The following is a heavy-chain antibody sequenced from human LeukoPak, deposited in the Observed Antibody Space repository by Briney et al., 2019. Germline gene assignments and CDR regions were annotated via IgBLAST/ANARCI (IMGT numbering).Heavy chain of an antibody. CDR1: GFTFSSYS. D-gene: IGHD6-19*01. Sequence: PGGSLRLSCAASGFTFSSYSMTWVRQAPGKGLEWVSSISSSSSYIYYADSVKGRFTISRDNAKNSLYLQMNSLRAEDTAVYYCAKEAHPLAGRFDYWGQGTLVTVSS. CDR3: AKEAHPLAGRFDY. J-gene: IGHJ4*02. CDR2: ISSSSSYI. V-gene: IGHV3-21*01.